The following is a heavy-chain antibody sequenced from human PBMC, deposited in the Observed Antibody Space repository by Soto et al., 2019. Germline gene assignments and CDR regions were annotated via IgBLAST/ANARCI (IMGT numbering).Heavy chain of an antibody. D-gene: IGHD1-26*01. CDR1: GFTFSSYS. V-gene: IGHV3-21*01. Sequence: EVQLVESGGGLVKPGGSLRLSCAASGFTFSSYSMNWVRQAPGKGLEWVSSISSSSSYIYYADSVKGRFTISRDNAKNSLYLQMNSLRAEDTAVYYCARGVVGATRGSYYFDYWGQGTLVTVSS. CDR3: ARGVVGATRGSYYFDY. J-gene: IGHJ4*02. CDR2: ISSSSSYI.